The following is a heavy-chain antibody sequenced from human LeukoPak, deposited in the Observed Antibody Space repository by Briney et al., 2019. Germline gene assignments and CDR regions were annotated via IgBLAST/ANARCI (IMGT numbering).Heavy chain of an antibody. V-gene: IGHV3-7*01. J-gene: IGHJ4*02. CDR1: GLSFSTYW. CDR3: ARDPSRGYSYGYADY. Sequence: GGSLRLSCAASGLSFSTYWMNWVRQPPGKGLEWVANIMRGGSEKYYVDSVKGRFTISRDNAKNSLYLQMNSLRAEDTAVYYCARDPSRGYSYGYADYWGQGSLVTVSS. CDR2: IMRGGSEK. D-gene: IGHD5-18*01.